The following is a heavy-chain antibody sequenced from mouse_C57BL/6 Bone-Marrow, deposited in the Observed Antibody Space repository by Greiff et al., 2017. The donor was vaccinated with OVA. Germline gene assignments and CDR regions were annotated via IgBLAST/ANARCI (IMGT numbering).Heavy chain of an antibody. V-gene: IGHV1-55*01. CDR1: GYTFTSYW. J-gene: IGHJ2*01. CDR2: IYPGSGST. Sequence: QVHVKQSGAELVKPGASVKMSCKASGYTFTSYWITWVKQRPGQGLEWIGDIYPGSGSTNYNEKFKSKATLTVDTSSSTAYMQLSSLTSEDSAVYYCAKGNCDYWGQGTTLTVSS. CDR3: AKGNCDY.